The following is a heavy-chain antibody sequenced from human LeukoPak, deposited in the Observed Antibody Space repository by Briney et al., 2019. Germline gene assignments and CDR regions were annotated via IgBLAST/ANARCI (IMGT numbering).Heavy chain of an antibody. CDR3: ARVYSSGWYKGYYFDY. V-gene: IGHV4-38-2*01. CDR2: IYHSGST. D-gene: IGHD6-19*01. Sequence: PSETLSLTCAVFGYSISSGYYWGWIRQPPGKGLEWIGSIYHSGSTYYNPSLKSRVTISVDTSKNQFSLKLSSVTAADTAVYYCARVYSSGWYKGYYFDYWGQGTLVTVSS. J-gene: IGHJ4*02. CDR1: GYSISSGYY.